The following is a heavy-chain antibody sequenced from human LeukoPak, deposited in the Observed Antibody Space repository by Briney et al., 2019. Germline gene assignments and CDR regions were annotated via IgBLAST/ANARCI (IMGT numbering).Heavy chain of an antibody. CDR2: ISSSSSTI. D-gene: IGHD3-3*01. Sequence: PGGSLRLSCAASGFTFSSYSMNWVRQAPGKGLEWVSYISSSSSTIYYADSAKGRFTISRDNAKNSLYLQMNSLRAEDTAVYYCARDRRRFLEWLLYDYWGQGTLVTVSS. J-gene: IGHJ4*02. CDR1: GFTFSSYS. V-gene: IGHV3-48*01. CDR3: ARDRRRFLEWLLYDY.